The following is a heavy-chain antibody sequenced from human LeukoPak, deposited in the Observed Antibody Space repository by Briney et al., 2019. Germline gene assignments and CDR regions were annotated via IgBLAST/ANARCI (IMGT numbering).Heavy chain of an antibody. J-gene: IGHJ4*02. V-gene: IGHV3-30*18. CDR3: AKDRETTASGTFDS. Sequence: GGSLRLSCAASGFTFRNYGMHCLRQAPGKGLEWVAVISEDGSNIHYADSVRGRFTISRDNSNNMLHLQMNSLRAEDTAIYYCAKDRETTASGTFDSWGQGTLVTVSS. CDR2: ISEDGSNI. CDR1: GFTFRNYG. D-gene: IGHD6-13*01.